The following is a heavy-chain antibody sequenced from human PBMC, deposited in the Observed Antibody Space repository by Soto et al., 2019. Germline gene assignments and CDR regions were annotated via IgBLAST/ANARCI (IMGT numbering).Heavy chain of an antibody. J-gene: IGHJ4*02. V-gene: IGHV3-23*01. D-gene: IGHD3-22*01. Sequence: EVQLLESGGGLVQPGGSLRLSCVASGFTFSIFTMSWVRQAPGKGLQWVSAISTGGGGTYYADSVKGRFTISRDNSKNTLFLQMNSLRAEDTAVYYCAKAYYYDRSGLYFFEYWGQGTLVTVSS. CDR3: AKAYYYDRSGLYFFEY. CDR2: ISTGGGGT. CDR1: GFTFSIFT.